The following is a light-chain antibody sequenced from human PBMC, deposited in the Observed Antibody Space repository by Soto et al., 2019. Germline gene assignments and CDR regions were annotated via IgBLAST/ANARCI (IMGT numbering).Light chain of an antibody. V-gene: IGKV3-20*01. Sequence: PGERAPLSCRASQSVSSSHLAWYQQKPGQAPRLLIYDTSSRATGVPDRYSASGSGTDFTLTISRLEPEDFAVFFCQQDGTSEIIFGQGTRLEVK. CDR3: QQDGTSEII. CDR1: QSVSSSH. CDR2: DTS. J-gene: IGKJ5*01.